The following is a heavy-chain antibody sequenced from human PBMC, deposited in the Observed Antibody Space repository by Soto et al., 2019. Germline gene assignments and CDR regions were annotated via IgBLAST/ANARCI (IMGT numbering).Heavy chain of an antibody. V-gene: IGHV3-64D*06. D-gene: IGHD2-2*01. Sequence: GGSLRLSCSASGFTFSSYAMHWVRQAPGKGLEYVSAISSNGGSTYYADSVKGRFTISRDNSKNTLYLQMSSLRAEDTAVYYCVKDRCSSTSCYVGYFQHWGQGTLVTVS. CDR2: ISSNGGST. J-gene: IGHJ1*01. CDR3: VKDRCSSTSCYVGYFQH. CDR1: GFTFSSYA.